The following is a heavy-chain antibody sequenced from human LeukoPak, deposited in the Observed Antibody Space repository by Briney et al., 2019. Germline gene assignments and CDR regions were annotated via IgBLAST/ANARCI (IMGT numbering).Heavy chain of an antibody. CDR3: ARGRTGYGADN. CDR2: ISFDGTTK. V-gene: IGHV3-30-3*01. CDR1: GFTFSSNA. J-gene: IGHJ4*02. Sequence: GGSLRLSCAASGFTFSSNAMHWVRQAPGKGLEWVSVISFDGTTKYYADSVKGRFTISRDNSKNTLYLQMNSLRAEDTAVYYCARGRTGYGADNWGQGTLVTVSS. D-gene: IGHD2-15*01.